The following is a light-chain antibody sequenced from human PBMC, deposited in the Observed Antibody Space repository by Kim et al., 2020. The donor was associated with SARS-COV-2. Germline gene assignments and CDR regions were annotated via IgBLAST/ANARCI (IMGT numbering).Light chain of an antibody. J-gene: IGLJ1*01. CDR2: YDS. CDR3: QVWDSSSVHYV. CDR1: NVGSKS. Sequence: APGNTARITCGGNNVGSKSVNWYQQKPGQAPVLVIYYDSDRPSGIPERFSGSNSGNTATLTISRVEAGDEADYYCQVWDSSSVHYVFGTGTKVTVL. V-gene: IGLV3-21*04.